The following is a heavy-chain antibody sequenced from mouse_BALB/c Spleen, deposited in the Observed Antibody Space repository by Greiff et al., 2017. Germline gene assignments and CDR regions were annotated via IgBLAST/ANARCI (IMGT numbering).Heavy chain of an antibody. V-gene: IGHV14-3*02. CDR3: AITATFAY. CDR2: IDPANGNT. D-gene: IGHD1-2*01. CDR1: GFNIKDTY. J-gene: IGHJ3*01. Sequence: EVQVVESGAELVKPGASVKLSCTASGFNIKDTYMHWVKQRPEQGLEWIGRIDPANGNTKYDPKFQGKATITADTSSNTAYLQLSSLTSEDTAVYYCAITATFAYWGQGTLVTVSA.